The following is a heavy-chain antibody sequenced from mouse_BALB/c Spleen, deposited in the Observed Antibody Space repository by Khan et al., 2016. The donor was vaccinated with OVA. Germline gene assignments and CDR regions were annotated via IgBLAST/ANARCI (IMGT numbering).Heavy chain of an antibody. CDR3: ASAYYRYDGYYAIDY. CDR2: IWGGGGT. V-gene: IGHV2-6-4*01. Sequence: QMQLEESGPGLVAPSQSLSITCTVSGFSLSSYNIHWVRQPPGKGLEWLGMIWGGGGTDYNSTLKSRLSISKDNSTSQAFLKMNSLQTDDSAMYYCASAYYRYDGYYAIDYWGQGTSVTVSS. D-gene: IGHD2-14*01. CDR1: GFSLSSYN. J-gene: IGHJ4*01.